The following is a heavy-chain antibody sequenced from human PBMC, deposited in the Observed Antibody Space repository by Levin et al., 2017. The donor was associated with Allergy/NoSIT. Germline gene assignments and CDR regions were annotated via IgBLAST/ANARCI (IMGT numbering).Heavy chain of an antibody. J-gene: IGHJ4*02. D-gene: IGHD6-6*01. Sequence: GGSLRLSCTASGFTFGDYAMSWVRQAPGKGLEWVGFIRSKAYGGTTEYAASVKGRFTISRDDSKSIAYLQMNSLKTEDTAVYYCTRDSKSIAALYTDFDYWGQGTLVTVSS. V-gene: IGHV3-49*04. CDR2: IRSKAYGGTT. CDR3: TRDSKSIAALYTDFDY. CDR1: GFTFGDYA.